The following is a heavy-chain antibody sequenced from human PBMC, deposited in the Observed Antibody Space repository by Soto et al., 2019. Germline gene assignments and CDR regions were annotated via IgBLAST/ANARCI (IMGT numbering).Heavy chain of an antibody. V-gene: IGHV4-30-4*01. D-gene: IGHD4-17*01. CDR3: ASVPRHYGGNSGAFDI. CDR1: GGSISSGDYY. J-gene: IGHJ3*02. CDR2: IYYSGST. Sequence: QVQLQESGPGLVKPSQTLSLTCTVSGGSISSGDYYWSWIRQPPGKGLEWIGYIYYSGSTYYNPSLKSRVTISVDTSKNQFSLKLSSVTAADTAVYYCASVPRHYGGNSGAFDIWGQGTMVTVSS.